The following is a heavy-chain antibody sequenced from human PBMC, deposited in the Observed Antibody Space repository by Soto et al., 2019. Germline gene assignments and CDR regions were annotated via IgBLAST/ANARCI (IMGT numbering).Heavy chain of an antibody. J-gene: IGHJ5*02. Sequence: HPVGSLRLSCAASGFTFSGSALHWVRQASGKGLEWVGRIRNKANSYATAYAASVKGRFTISRDNSKNTLYLQMNSLRAEDTAVYYCAKAPLYSSSWDRNWFDPWGQGTLVTVSS. CDR3: AKAPLYSSSWDRNWFDP. CDR1: GFTFSGSA. D-gene: IGHD6-13*01. V-gene: IGHV3-73*01. CDR2: IRNKANSYAT.